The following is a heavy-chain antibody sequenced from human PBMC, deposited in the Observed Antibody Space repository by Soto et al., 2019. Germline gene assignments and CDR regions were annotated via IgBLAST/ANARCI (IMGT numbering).Heavy chain of an antibody. Sequence: QVQLVQSRAEVRKPGASVRVTCQASGYNFDSYGLKWVRQAPGQGPQWMGWISTYTGNTGLAPRFQGRLILTTDTSTSTADMELRSLRSDDTAVYYWVRDVLVESGIVAGHWGQGTLVTGSS. CDR3: VRDVLVESGIVAGH. V-gene: IGHV1-18*04. D-gene: IGHD1-26*01. CDR2: ISTYTGNT. J-gene: IGHJ4*02. CDR1: GYNFDSYG.